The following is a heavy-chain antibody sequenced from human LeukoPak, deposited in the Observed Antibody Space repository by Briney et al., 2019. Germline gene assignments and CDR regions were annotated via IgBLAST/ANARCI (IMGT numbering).Heavy chain of an antibody. V-gene: IGHV3-66*01. J-gene: IGHJ4*02. D-gene: IGHD2/OR15-2a*01. CDR2: IHISGST. Sequence: GGSLRLSCAASGFTVTSTYITWVRQAPGKGLEWVSIIHISGSTYYADSVRGRFTISRDNSKNTVYLQMYSLRAEDTAVYYCARAVEYLPLDYWGQGTLVAVSS. CDR3: ARAVEYLPLDY. CDR1: GFTVTSTY.